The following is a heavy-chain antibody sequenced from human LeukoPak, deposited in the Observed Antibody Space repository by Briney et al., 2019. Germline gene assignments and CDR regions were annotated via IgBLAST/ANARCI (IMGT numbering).Heavy chain of an antibody. J-gene: IGHJ4*02. V-gene: IGHV2-5*02. CDR1: GFSLTTSGVG. CDR3: AHSPYYSGSGSRSFDY. D-gene: IGHD3-10*01. Sequence: SGPTLVKPTQTLTLTCTFSGFSLTTSGVGVGWIRQPPGKPLESLALIYWDDDKRYSPSLRSRLTITKDTSKNQVVLTMTNMDPVDTATYYCAHSPYYSGSGSRSFDYWGQGTLVTVCS. CDR2: IYWDDDK.